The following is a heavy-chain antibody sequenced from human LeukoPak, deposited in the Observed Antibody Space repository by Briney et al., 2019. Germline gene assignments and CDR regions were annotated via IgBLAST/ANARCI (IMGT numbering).Heavy chain of an antibody. CDR3: ARHRRGSGSNWFDP. CDR2: MYNSGTA. J-gene: IGHJ5*02. V-gene: IGHV4-39*01. Sequence: PSETLSLTCTVSGGPLSRRSYSWGWVRQPPGKGLEWIGSMYNSGTAYYNSSLKSRVTISVDTSKNQFSLKLNSMTATDTAVYYCARHRRGSGSNWFDPWGQGTLVTVSS. D-gene: IGHD1-14*01. CDR1: GGPLSRRSYS.